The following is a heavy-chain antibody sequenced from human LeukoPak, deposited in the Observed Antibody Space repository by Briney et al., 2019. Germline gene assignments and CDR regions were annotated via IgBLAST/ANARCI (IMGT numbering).Heavy chain of an antibody. CDR1: GFTVSGHY. D-gene: IGHD3-22*01. V-gene: IGHV3-66*01. J-gene: IGHJ4*02. CDR3: ARAYRSGYFNMGY. CDR2: IYSGGST. Sequence: GGSLRLSCAASGFTVSGHYMSWVRQAPGKGLEWVSFIYSGGSTYYADSVKGRLTISRDNSKNTLYLQTNSLRAEDTAVYYCARAYRSGYFNMGYWGQGTLVTVSS.